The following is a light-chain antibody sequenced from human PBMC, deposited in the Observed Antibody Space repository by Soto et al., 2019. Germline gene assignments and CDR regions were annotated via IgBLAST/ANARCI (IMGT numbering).Light chain of an antibody. J-gene: IGKJ2*01. CDR1: QTISAF. Sequence: DIQMTQSPNSLSASVGDRITITCRASQTISAFVNWYQQKPGTAPKLLIYDISILQSGVPPRFSGSGSGTGFTLTISSLQPDDFATYYCQQSYRAPRTFGQGTKLEIK. CDR3: QQSYRAPRT. CDR2: DIS. V-gene: IGKV1-39*01.